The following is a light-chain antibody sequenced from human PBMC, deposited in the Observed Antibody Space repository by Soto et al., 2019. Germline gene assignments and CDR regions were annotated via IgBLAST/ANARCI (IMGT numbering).Light chain of an antibody. V-gene: IGKV3-20*01. CDR2: GAS. J-gene: IGKJ1*01. CDR3: QQYGTSPRT. Sequence: IVLSHSPSPLSLFPXGKATISCRASQSVSSNLAWYQQKPGQAPRLLIYGASNRATGIPDKFSGSGSGTDFTLTISRLEPEDFAVYYCQQYGTSPRTFGQGTKVDIK. CDR1: QSVSSN.